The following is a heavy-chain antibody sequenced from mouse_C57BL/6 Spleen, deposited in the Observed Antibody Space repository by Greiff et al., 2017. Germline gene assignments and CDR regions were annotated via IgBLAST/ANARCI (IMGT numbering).Heavy chain of an antibody. CDR2: INPSSGYT. CDR1: GFTFNSYT. CDR3: ARGYYFDF. V-gene: IGHV1-4*01. Sequence: VQLQQSGAELARPGASVKMSCKASGFTFNSYTMTWVKQRPGQGLEWIGYINPSSGYTKYKQKFKDKATLTADKSSSTAYMQLSSLTSDDSAVYYCARGYYFDFWGQGTTLTVSS. J-gene: IGHJ2*01.